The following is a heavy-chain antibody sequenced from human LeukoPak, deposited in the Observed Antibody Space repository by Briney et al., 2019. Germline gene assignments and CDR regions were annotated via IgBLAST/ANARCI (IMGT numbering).Heavy chain of an antibody. CDR2: IYHSGST. V-gene: IGHV4-30-2*01. CDR3: ARVYCSGGSCHFGDAFDI. Sequence: PSETLSLTCAVSGGSISSGGYSWSWIRQPPGKGLEWIGYIYHSGSTYYNPSLKSRVTISVDRSKNQFSLKLSSVTAADTAVYYCARVYCSGGSCHFGDAFDIWGQGTMVTVSS. D-gene: IGHD2-15*01. J-gene: IGHJ3*02. CDR1: GGSISSGGYS.